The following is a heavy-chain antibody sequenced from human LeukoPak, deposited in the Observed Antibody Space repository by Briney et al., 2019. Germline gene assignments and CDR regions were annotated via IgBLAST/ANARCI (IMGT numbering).Heavy chain of an antibody. J-gene: IGHJ5*02. Sequence: GGSLRLSCAASGFTFSDYYMSWVRQAPGKGLEWVSVIYSGGSTYYADSVKGRFTISRDNSKNMLYLEMNSLGAEDTAVYYCARHDWFDPWGQGTLVTVSS. CDR3: ARHDWFDP. V-gene: IGHV3-66*04. CDR1: GFTFSDYY. CDR2: IYSGGST.